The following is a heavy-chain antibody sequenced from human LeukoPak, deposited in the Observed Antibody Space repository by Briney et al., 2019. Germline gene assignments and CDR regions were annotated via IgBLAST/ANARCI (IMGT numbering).Heavy chain of an antibody. Sequence: GESLKISCEGSGYSFTTYWIAWVRQMPGKGLEWMGIIYPGDSDTRYSPSFEGQVTISADKSTSTAYLQWSSLKASDTAMYFCARHAVRDGYNRHNDYWGQGTLVTVSS. CDR3: ARHAVRDGYNRHNDY. CDR2: IYPGDSDT. V-gene: IGHV5-51*01. J-gene: IGHJ4*02. D-gene: IGHD5-24*01. CDR1: GYSFTTYW.